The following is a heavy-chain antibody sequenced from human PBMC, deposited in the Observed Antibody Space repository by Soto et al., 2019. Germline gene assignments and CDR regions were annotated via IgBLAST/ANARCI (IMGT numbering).Heavy chain of an antibody. J-gene: IGHJ4*02. V-gene: IGHV4-61*01. D-gene: IGHD3-16*01. CDR3: ATAPDGWGYFDY. Sequence: QVQLQESGPGLVKPSETLSLTCTVSGGSVSSGSYYWSWIRQPPGKGLEWLGYIYNSGSTIYKPSLRSRVTISVDTSNNQFSLKLSSVTAADTAVYYCATAPDGWGYFDYWGQGTLVTVSS. CDR1: GGSVSSGSYY. CDR2: IYNSGST.